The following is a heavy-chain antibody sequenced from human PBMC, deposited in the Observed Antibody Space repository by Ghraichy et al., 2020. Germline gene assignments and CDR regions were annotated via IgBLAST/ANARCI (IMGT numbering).Heavy chain of an antibody. CDR1: GYTFTGYY. Sequence: ASVKVSCKASGYTFTGYYMHWVRQAPGQGLEWMGRINPNSGGTNYAQKFQGRVTMTRDTSISTAYMELSRLRSDDTAVYYCARFSSDCSSTSCPATDFDYWGQGTLVTVSS. CDR3: ARFSSDCSSTSCPATDFDY. CDR2: INPNSGGT. V-gene: IGHV1-2*06. J-gene: IGHJ4*02. D-gene: IGHD2-2*01.